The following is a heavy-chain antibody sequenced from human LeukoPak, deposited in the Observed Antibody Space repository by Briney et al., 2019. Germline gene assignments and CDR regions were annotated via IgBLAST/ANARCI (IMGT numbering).Heavy chain of an antibody. CDR1: GFTFSNYV. J-gene: IGHJ4*02. CDR2: ISGSGGGT. Sequence: PGGSLRLSCAASGFTFSNYVMSWVRQAPGKGLKWVSSISGSGGGTYNADSVKGRFTISRDNSKNTVYLQMNSLRVEDTAIYYCARGQEFDDGVFDSWGQGTLVTVSS. D-gene: IGHD1-1*01. V-gene: IGHV3-23*01. CDR3: ARGQEFDDGVFDS.